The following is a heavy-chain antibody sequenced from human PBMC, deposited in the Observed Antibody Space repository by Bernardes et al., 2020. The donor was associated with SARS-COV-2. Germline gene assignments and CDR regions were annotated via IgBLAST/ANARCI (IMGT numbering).Heavy chain of an antibody. CDR1: GFTFDSFG. CDR3: ARGGPRYFDWLRIAEKARDGMDV. V-gene: IGHV3-33*01. D-gene: IGHD3-9*01. CDR2: IWYDGSNK. Sequence: GGSLRLSCAASGFTFDSFGMHWVRQAPGKGLEWVAVIWYDGSNKYYADSAKGRFTISRDNSKNTLYLQMNSLRAEDTAVYYCARGGPRYFDWLRIAEKARDGMDVWGQGTTVTVSS. J-gene: IGHJ6*02.